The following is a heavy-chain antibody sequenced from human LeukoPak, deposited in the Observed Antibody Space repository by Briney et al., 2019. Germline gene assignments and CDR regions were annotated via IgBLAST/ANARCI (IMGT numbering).Heavy chain of an antibody. CDR2: IYPGDSDT. CDR1: YW. D-gene: IGHD2-15*01. CDR3: ARHTDLSGAWYFDV. Sequence: YWSWIRQPPGKGLEWMGIIYPGDSDTRYSPSFQGQVTISADKSISTAYLQWSSLKASDTAMYYCARHTDLSGAWYFDVWGRGTLVSVSS. V-gene: IGHV5-51*01. J-gene: IGHJ2*01.